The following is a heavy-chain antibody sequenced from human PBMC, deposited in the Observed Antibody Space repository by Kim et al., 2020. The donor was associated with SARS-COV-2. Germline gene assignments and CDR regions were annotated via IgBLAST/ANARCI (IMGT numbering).Heavy chain of an antibody. CDR3: ARHGAWVLMNDAFDI. CDR2: IYPGDSDT. J-gene: IGHJ3*02. V-gene: IGHV5-51*01. D-gene: IGHD3-9*01. Sequence: GESLKISCKGSGYSFTSYWIGWVRQMPGKGLEWMGIIYPGDSDTRYSPSFQGQVTISADKSISTAYLQWSSLKASDTAMYYCARHGAWVLMNDAFDIWGQGTMVTVSS. CDR1: GYSFTSYW.